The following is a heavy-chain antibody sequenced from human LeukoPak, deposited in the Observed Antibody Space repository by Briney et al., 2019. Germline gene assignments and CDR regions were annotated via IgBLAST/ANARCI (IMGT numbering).Heavy chain of an antibody. CDR3: ARGLGSGWYGFDY. CDR2: INHSGST. Sequence: PSETLSLTCAVYGGSFSGYYWSWIRQPPGKGLEWIGEINHSGSTNYNPSLKSRVTISADTSKNQFSLKLSSVTAADTAVYYCARGLGSGWYGFDYWGQGTLVTVSS. D-gene: IGHD6-19*01. J-gene: IGHJ4*02. CDR1: GGSFSGYY. V-gene: IGHV4-34*01.